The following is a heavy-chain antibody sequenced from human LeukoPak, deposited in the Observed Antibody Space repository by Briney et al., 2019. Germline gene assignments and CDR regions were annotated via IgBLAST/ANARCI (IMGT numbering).Heavy chain of an antibody. V-gene: IGHV3-30*04. CDR3: AKDWRTSIAAAAPLDY. CDR1: RFTFSYYA. Sequence: GGSLRLSCAASRFTFSYYALHWVRQAPGKGLEWVAVISYDGTNKNYADSVKGRFTVSRDNSKNTLYLQMNSLRPEDTAVYYCAKDWRTSIAAAAPLDYWGQGTLVTVSS. J-gene: IGHJ4*02. D-gene: IGHD6-13*01. CDR2: ISYDGTNK.